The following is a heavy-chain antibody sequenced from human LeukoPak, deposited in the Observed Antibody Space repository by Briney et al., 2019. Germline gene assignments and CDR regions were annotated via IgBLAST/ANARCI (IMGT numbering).Heavy chain of an antibody. CDR2: ISSSGSTI. D-gene: IGHD3-10*01. V-gene: IGHV3-11*04. CDR3: ARDMYYYGSGIPLALYYYYGMDV. J-gene: IGHJ6*02. CDR1: GFTFSDYY. Sequence: GGSLRLSCAASGFTFSDYYMSWIRQAPGKGLEWVSYISSSGSTIYYADSVKGRFTISRDNAKNSLYLQMNSLRAEDTAVYYCARDMYYYGSGIPLALYYYYGMDVWGQGTTVTVSS.